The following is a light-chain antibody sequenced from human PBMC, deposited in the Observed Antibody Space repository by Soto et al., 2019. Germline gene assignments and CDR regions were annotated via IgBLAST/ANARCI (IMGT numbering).Light chain of an antibody. CDR3: QQYLIYSYT. J-gene: IGKJ2*01. CDR1: QGISSF. CDR2: AAA. V-gene: IGKV1-8*01. Sequence: AIRMTQSPSSISASTGDRVTITCRASQGISSFLAWYQQKPGKAPKLLIYAAATLQRGAPRRFSASGSGTDFTLTIRRLQSEDFARCCCQQYLIYSYTFGKGTKWEI.